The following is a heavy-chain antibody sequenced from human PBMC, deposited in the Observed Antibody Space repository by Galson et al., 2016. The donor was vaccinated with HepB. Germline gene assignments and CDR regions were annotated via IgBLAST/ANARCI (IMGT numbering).Heavy chain of an antibody. CDR2: IWYDEGKK. V-gene: IGHV3-33*01. J-gene: IGHJ4*02. CDR1: GFQFSTYD. Sequence: SLRLSCAASGFQFSTYDMHWVRQAPGKGLEWVSRIWYDEGKKYYSDSVKGRFTISRNNSGNTLSLQMDGLRLEATAVYYWARDRHLGELTLDYWGQGAPVIVAS. D-gene: IGHD3-16*01. CDR3: ARDRHLGELTLDY.